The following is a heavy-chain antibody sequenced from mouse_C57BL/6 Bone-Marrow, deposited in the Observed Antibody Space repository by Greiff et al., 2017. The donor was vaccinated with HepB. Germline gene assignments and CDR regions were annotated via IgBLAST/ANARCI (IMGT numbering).Heavy chain of an antibody. D-gene: IGHD1-2*01. CDR1: GFNIKDTY. CDR3: ARISPAFDS. J-gene: IGHJ2*01. V-gene: IGHV14-3*02. Sequence: EVQLQQSGAELVKPGASVKLSCTASGFNIKDTYMHWVKQRPEQGLEWIGRIYPANCSTKYDPKFQGKATITADTSSNIAYLHLSSLTSEDTAVYYCARISPAFDSWGQGTPLAVSS. CDR2: IYPANCST.